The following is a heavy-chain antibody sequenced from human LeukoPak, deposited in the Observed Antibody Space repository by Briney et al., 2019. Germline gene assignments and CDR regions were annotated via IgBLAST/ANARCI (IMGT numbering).Heavy chain of an antibody. CDR1: GFTFDDYV. J-gene: IGHJ6*03. D-gene: IGHD4/OR15-4a*01. V-gene: IGHV3-74*01. Sequence: GGSLRLSCAASGFTFDDYVMHWVRQAPGKGLVWVSRINSDGSTTTYADSVKGRFTISRDNAKNTLYLQMNSLRAEDTAVYYCARDRRLWNMDVWGTGTTVTISS. CDR3: ARDRRLWNMDV. CDR2: INSDGSTT.